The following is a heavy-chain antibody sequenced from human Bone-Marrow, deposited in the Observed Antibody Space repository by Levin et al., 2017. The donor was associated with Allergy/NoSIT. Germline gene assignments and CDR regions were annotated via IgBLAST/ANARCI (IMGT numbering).Heavy chain of an antibody. J-gene: IGHJ4*02. CDR1: GFTFSNYW. Sequence: SGGSLRLSCVASGFTFSNYWMSWVRQAPGKGLEWLGNIKQDGSETYYVDSVKGRFTMSRDNAKKSLYLQMNSLRAEDTGVYYCASTNVATPGSTFGGRGTLVTVSS. D-gene: IGHD1/OR15-1a*01. CDR2: IKQDGSET. V-gene: IGHV3-7*01. CDR3: ASTNVATPGSTF.